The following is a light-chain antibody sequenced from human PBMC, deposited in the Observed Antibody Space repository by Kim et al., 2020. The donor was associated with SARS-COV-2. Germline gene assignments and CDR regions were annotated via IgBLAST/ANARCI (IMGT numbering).Light chain of an antibody. Sequence: GQRFPFSFSGSSSNIGSNYVYWYQQLPGTAPKLLIYRNNQRPSGVPDRFSGSKSGTSASLAISGLRSEDEADYYCAAWDDSLSGPLFGGGTQLTVL. CDR3: AAWDDSLSGPL. J-gene: IGLJ2*01. V-gene: IGLV1-47*01. CDR1: SSNIGSNY. CDR2: RNN.